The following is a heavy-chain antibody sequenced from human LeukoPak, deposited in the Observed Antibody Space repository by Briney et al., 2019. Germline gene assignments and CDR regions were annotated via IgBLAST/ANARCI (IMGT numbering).Heavy chain of an antibody. CDR1: GFTFSSYE. Sequence: GGSMRLSCAAAGFTFSSYEMNWVRQAPGKGLEWVSYISSSGSTIYYADSVKGRFTISRDNAKNSLYLQMNRLRAEDTAVYYCAVATIKDYFDYWGQGTLVTVSS. D-gene: IGHD5-24*01. V-gene: IGHV3-48*03. CDR2: ISSSGSTI. J-gene: IGHJ4*02. CDR3: AVATIKDYFDY.